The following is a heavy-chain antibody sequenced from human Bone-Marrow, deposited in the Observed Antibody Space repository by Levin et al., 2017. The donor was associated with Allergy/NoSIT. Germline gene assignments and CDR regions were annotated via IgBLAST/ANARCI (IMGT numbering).Heavy chain of an antibody. CDR2: ISTSSNYI. J-gene: IGHJ4*02. V-gene: IGHV3-21*01. D-gene: IGHD6-19*01. CDR1: GYTFSNYA. CDR3: ARTPGGVVAGQL. Sequence: GESLKISCAASGYTFSNYAMNWVRQAPGKGLEWVSSISTSSNYIYYADSVKGRFTISRDNAKNSLYLQMNSLRAEDTAVYYCARTPGGVVAGQLWGPGTLVTVSS.